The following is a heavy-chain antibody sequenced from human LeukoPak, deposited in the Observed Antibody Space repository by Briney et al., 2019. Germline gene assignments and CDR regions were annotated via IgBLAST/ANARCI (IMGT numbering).Heavy chain of an antibody. CDR1: GGSISSYY. V-gene: IGHV4-39*01. CDR3: ARRPYSSRWYGIIHY. CDR2: SYYSWST. D-gene: IGHD6-13*01. Sequence: SETLSLICTVSGGSISSYYWGWIRQPPGKGLGWVWSSYYSWSTYYNPYLKSRVPISVDTSKNQFSLKLRSVTAADTAVYYCARRPYSSRWYGIIHYWGQGTLVTVSS. J-gene: IGHJ4*02.